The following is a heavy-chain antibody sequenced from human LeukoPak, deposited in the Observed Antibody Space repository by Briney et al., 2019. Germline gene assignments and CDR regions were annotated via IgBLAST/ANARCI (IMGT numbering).Heavy chain of an antibody. D-gene: IGHD3-10*01. CDR1: GFTFSSYA. J-gene: IGHJ4*02. CDR3: ARDGGCGSGSYYPYYFDY. V-gene: IGHV3-30-3*01. Sequence: GRSLRLSCAASGFTFSSYAMHWVRQAPGKGLEWVAVISYDGSNKYYADSVKGRFTISRDNSKNTLYLQMNSLRAEDTAVYYCARDGGCGSGSYYPYYFDYWGQGTLVTVSS. CDR2: ISYDGSNK.